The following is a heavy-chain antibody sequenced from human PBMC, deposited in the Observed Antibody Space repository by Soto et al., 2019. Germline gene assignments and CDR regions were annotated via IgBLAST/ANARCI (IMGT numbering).Heavy chain of an antibody. D-gene: IGHD2-8*01. CDR2: ISAYNGNT. CDR3: VRDDCINGVCYMAY. J-gene: IGHJ4*02. V-gene: IGHV1-18*01. CDR1: GYTFTSYG. Sequence: QVQLVQSGAEVKKPGASVKVSCKASGYTFTSYGISWVRQAPGQGLEWMGWISAYNGNTDYAQKLQGRVTMTADTTTSIADMELRSLRSDDKTVDYCVRDDCINGVCYMAYWGQGTLVTVSS.